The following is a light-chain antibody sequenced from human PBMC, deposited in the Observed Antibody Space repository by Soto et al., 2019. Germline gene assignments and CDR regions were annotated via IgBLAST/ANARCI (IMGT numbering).Light chain of an antibody. Sequence: EIVLTQSPATLSLSPGERATLSCRASQSVSSYLAWYQQKPGQAPRLLIYDASNRATGIPARFSGSGSGTDFTLTISILEPEDFAVYYCQQRSNWTPVFTFGPGTKVHIK. V-gene: IGKV3-11*01. J-gene: IGKJ3*01. CDR2: DAS. CDR1: QSVSSY. CDR3: QQRSNWTPVFT.